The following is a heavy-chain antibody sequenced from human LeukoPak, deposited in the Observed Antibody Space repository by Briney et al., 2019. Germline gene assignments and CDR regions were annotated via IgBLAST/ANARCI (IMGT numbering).Heavy chain of an antibody. J-gene: IGHJ4*02. V-gene: IGHV4-59*13. CDR3: ARGDLDFHY. Sequence: SETLSLTCTVSGASISSYYWSWIRQPPGKGLEWIGYIYYSGSTNYNPSLKTRVTISVDTSKNQFSLKLSSVTAADAAIYYCARGDLDFHYWGQGTLVTVSS. CDR2: IYYSGST. CDR1: GASISSYY.